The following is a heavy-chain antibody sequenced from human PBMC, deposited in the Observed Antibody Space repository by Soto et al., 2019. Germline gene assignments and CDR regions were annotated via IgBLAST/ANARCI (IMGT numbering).Heavy chain of an antibody. V-gene: IGHV3-30-3*01. J-gene: IGHJ5*02. Sequence: GGSLRLSCAASGFTFSSYPMHWVRQAPGKGPEWVAVISVNGNNIHYGDSVKGRFTISRDNSKNTLYLQMSSLRVEDTAVYYWARSHSSSWHWFDPWGQGSLVTVSS. CDR2: ISVNGNNI. D-gene: IGHD6-13*01. CDR3: ARSHSSSWHWFDP. CDR1: GFTFSSYP.